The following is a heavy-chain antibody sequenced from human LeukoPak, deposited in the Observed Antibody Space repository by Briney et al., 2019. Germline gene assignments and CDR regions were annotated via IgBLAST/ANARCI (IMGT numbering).Heavy chain of an antibody. J-gene: IGHJ5*02. Sequence: SETLSLTCAVYGGSFSGYYWSWIRQPPGKGLEWIGEINHSGSTNYNPSLKSRVTISVDTSKNQFSPKLSSVTAADTAVYYCARLASGYNYIQTAHFWNGWFDPWGQGTLVTVSS. CDR3: ARLASGYNYIQTAHFWNGWFDP. CDR1: GGSFSGYY. CDR2: INHSGST. V-gene: IGHV4-34*01. D-gene: IGHD5-12*01.